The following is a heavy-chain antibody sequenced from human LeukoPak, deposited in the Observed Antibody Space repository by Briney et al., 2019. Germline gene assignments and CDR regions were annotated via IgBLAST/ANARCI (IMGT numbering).Heavy chain of an antibody. D-gene: IGHD6-19*01. CDR2: IYSGGSA. CDR3: VRMVTGWPNWIDP. V-gene: IGHV3-66*01. CDR1: GFTVSNYY. J-gene: IGHJ5*02. Sequence: GESLRLSCVASGFTVSNYYMSWVRQAPGKGLEWVSVIYSGGSAYSADSVKGRFTMSRDTSKNTLYPQMNSLRAEDTAVYYCVRMVTGWPNWIDPWGQGTLVTVSS.